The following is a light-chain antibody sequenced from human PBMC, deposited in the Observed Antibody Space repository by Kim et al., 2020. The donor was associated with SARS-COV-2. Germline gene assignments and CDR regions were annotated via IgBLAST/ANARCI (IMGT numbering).Light chain of an antibody. V-gene: IGLV2-14*03. Sequence: GQSITISCTGTSSDVDGYNNVSWYQQHPGKAPKLMIYDVSNRPSGVSNRFSGSKSGNTASLTISGLQAEDEADYYCSSYTSSSTLVFGSGTKVTVL. CDR1: SSDVDGYNN. CDR2: DVS. CDR3: SSYTSSSTLV. J-gene: IGLJ1*01.